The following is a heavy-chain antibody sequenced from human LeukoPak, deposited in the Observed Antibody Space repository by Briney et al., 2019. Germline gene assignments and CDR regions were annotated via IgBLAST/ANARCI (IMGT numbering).Heavy chain of an antibody. Sequence: GGSLRLSCAASGFTFSRYCMRWVRQAPGKGLVWVWRFSSGGSSNSYADPVKGRFTISRDNANHTLYLQMNSLRAEDTAVYYCAKSDWFDPWGQGTLVTVSS. J-gene: IGHJ5*02. CDR1: GFTFSRYC. V-gene: IGHV3-74*01. CDR3: AKSDWFDP. CDR2: FSSGGSSN.